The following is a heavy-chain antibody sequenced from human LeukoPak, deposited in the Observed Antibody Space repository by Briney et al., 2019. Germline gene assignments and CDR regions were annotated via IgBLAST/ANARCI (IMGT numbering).Heavy chain of an antibody. CDR1: GGSISRSNW. CDR2: IHDTGST. CDR3: ATYYDILSGYTFDY. V-gene: IGHV4-4*02. D-gene: IGHD3-9*01. Sequence: PSETLSLTCTVSGGSISRSNWWSWFRQPPGKGLEWIGEIHDTGSTNYNPPLKSRVTMSLDKSKNQFSLNLNSVTAADTAVYYCATYYDILSGYTFDYWGQGTLVAVSS. J-gene: IGHJ4*02.